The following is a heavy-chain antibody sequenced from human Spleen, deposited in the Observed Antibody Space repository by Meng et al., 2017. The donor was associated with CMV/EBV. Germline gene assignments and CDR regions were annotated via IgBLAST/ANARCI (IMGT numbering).Heavy chain of an antibody. Sequence: SGFNFFTYTITWVRQSPGKGLEWVSDIRGGGDILGTSYADSVKGRFTISRDNAKNSLYLQMNSLRAEDTAVYYCARGGGSYEERGFDPWGQGTLVTVSS. CDR2: IRGGGDILGT. CDR3: ARGGGSYEERGFDP. V-gene: IGHV3-23*01. J-gene: IGHJ5*02. CDR1: GFNFFTYT. D-gene: IGHD1-26*01.